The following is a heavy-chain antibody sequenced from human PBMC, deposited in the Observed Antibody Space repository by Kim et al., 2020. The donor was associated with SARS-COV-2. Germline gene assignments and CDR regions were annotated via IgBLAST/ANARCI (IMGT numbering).Heavy chain of an antibody. CDR3: ASRRSGSYYFDY. CDR1: GGSISSYY. D-gene: IGHD1-26*01. Sequence: SETLSLTCTVSGGSISSYYWTWIRQPPGKGLEWIWYIYYSGSTKYNPSLKSRVSISVDTSKNQFSLKLSSVTAADTAVDYCASRRSGSYYFDYWGQGTL. J-gene: IGHJ4*02. CDR2: IYYSGST. V-gene: IGHV4-59*08.